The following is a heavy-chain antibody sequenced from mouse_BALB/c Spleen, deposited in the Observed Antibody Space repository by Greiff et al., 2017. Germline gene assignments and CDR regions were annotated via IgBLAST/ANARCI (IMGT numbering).Heavy chain of an antibody. CDR3: TRDDYGNFDY. CDR2: IYPSDSYT. V-gene: IGHV1-69*02. Sequence: VQLQQPGAELVRPGASVKLSCKASGYTFTSYWINWVKQRPGQGLEWIGNIYPSDSYTNYNQKFKDKATLTVDKSSSTAYMQLSSPTSEDSAVYYCTRDDYGNFDYWGQGTTLTVSS. CDR1: GYTFTSYW. J-gene: IGHJ2*01. D-gene: IGHD2-4*01.